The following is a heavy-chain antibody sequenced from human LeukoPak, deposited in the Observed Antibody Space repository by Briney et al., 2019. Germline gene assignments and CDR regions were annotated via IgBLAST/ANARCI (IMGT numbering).Heavy chain of an antibody. V-gene: IGHV1-18*01. CDR3: ARDPYSYGSGAIFFDY. CDR2: ISAYNGNT. J-gene: IGHJ4*02. CDR1: GYTFTSYG. Sequence: ASVRVSCKASGYTFTSYGISWVRQAPGQGLEWMGWISAYNGNTNYAQKLQGRVTMTTDTSTSTAYMELRSLRSDDTAVYYCARDPYSYGSGAIFFDYWGQGTLVTVSS. D-gene: IGHD5-18*01.